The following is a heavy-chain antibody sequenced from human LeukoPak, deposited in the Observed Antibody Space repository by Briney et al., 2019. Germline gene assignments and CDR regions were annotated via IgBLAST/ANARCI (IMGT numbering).Heavy chain of an antibody. CDR2: INSDGSST. J-gene: IGHJ3*02. CDR3: ASRGARRDYYDSSGYIGDAFDI. V-gene: IGHV3-74*01. CDR1: GFTFSSYW. D-gene: IGHD3-22*01. Sequence: PGGSLRLSCAASGFTFSSYWMHWVRQAPGKGLVWVSRINSDGSSTSYADSVKGRFTISRDNAKNTLYLQMNSLRAEDTAVYYCASRGARRDYYDSSGYIGDAFDIWGQGTMVTVSS.